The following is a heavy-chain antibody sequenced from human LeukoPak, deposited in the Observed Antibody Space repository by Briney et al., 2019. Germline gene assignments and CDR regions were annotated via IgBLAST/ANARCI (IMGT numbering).Heavy chain of an antibody. CDR3: ASSSKPGMTGTSEFDY. Sequence: GASVKVSCKASGFTFTSSAMQWVRQARGQRLEWIGWIVVGSGNTNYAQKFQERVTITRDMSTSPAYMELSSLRSEDTAVYYCASSSKPGMTGTSEFDYWGQGTLVTVSS. CDR1: GFTFTSSA. J-gene: IGHJ4*02. D-gene: IGHD1-14*01. V-gene: IGHV1-58*02. CDR2: IVVGSGNT.